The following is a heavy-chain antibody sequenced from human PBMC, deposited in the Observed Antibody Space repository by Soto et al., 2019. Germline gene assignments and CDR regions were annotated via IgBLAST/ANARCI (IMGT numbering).Heavy chain of an antibody. CDR2: ISSSSSTI. CDR1: GFTVRSYS. J-gene: IGHJ4*02. V-gene: IGHV3-48*02. Sequence: GGCLRLGCAASGFTVRSYSMNVVRQTPGKGLEWVSYISSSSSTIYYADSVKGRFTISRDNAKNSLYLQMNSLRDEDTAVYYCARVGGTQTDYWGQGTLVTVSS. D-gene: IGHD1-26*01. CDR3: ARVGGTQTDY.